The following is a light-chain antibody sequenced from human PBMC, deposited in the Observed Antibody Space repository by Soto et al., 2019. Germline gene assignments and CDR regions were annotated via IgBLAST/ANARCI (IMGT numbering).Light chain of an antibody. CDR2: AAS. CDR1: QSIYTW. CDR3: LHYQTYSPT. Sequence: DIQMTQSPSTLSASVGDRVTITCRASQSIYTWLTWYQQRPGKAPKLLIYAASTLASGVPSRFSGSGSGTEFTLTISGLQPDDFASYYCLHYQTYSPTFGQGTKVEMK. J-gene: IGKJ1*01. V-gene: IGKV1-5*03.